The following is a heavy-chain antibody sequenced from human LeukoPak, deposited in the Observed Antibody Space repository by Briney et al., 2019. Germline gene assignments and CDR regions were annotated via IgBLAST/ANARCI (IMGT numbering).Heavy chain of an antibody. D-gene: IGHD1-20*01. CDR1: GFTLSSYW. Sequence: GGSLRLSCAASGFTLSSYWKSWVRQAPGKGLEGVANIKQDGSEKYYVDSVKGRFTISRDNAKNSLYLQMNSLRAEDTAVYYCARTTWGYNWNDGAYYFDYWGQGTLVTVSS. CDR3: ARTTWGYNWNDGAYYFDY. V-gene: IGHV3-7*01. J-gene: IGHJ4*02. CDR2: IKQDGSEK.